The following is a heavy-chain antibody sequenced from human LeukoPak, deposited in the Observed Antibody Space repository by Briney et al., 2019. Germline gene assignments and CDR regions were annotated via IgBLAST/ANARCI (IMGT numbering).Heavy chain of an antibody. CDR1: GFTFSPYI. V-gene: IGHV3-21*01. J-gene: IGHJ4*02. CDR2: ISSRSTFI. CDR3: ARAGKGGDGYNSDY. Sequence: GGSLRLSCAASGFTFSPYIVIWVGQAPGKGLAWVSSISSRSTFIFYADSVKGRFIIFSDNAKNSMSLKMNSLRAEDTAVYYCARAGKGGDGYNSDYWGQGTLVTVSS. D-gene: IGHD5-24*01.